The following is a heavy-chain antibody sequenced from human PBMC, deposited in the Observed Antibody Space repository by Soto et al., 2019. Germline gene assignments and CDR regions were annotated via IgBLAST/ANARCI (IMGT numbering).Heavy chain of an antibody. Sequence: SETLSLTCAVYGGSFSGYYWSWIRQPPGKGLEWIGEINHSGSTNYNPSLKSRVTISVDTSKNQFSLKLSSVTAADTAVYYCARALRESGRYYYYGMEVWGQGTTVTVSS. CDR3: ARALRESGRYYYYGMEV. CDR2: INHSGST. J-gene: IGHJ6*02. V-gene: IGHV4-34*01. D-gene: IGHD3-10*01. CDR1: GGSFSGYY.